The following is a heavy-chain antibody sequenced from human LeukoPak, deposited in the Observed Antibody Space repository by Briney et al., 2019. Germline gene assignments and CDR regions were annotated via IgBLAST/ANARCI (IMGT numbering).Heavy chain of an antibody. J-gene: IGHJ3*02. V-gene: IGHV4-39*07. Sequence: PSETLSLICTVSGGSISSSSYYWGWIRQPPGKGLERIGRIYTSGSTNYNPSLKSRVTISVDTSKNQFSLKLSSVTAADTAVYYCARGGYYDSTPFDIWGQGTMVTVSS. D-gene: IGHD3-22*01. CDR1: GGSISSSSYY. CDR2: IYTSGST. CDR3: ARGGYYDSTPFDI.